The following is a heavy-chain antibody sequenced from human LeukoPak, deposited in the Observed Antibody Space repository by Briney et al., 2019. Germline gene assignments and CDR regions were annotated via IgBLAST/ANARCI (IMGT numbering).Heavy chain of an antibody. CDR2: IKRDGSEK. CDR3: ARDSGGGDFWYFEL. Sequence: GGSLRLSCAASGFTFSSYWMNWVRQAPGKGLEWVANIKRDGSEKYYVDSVKGRFTISRDNAKNSLYLQMNSLRAEDTAVYYCARDSGGGDFWYFELWGRGTLVTVSS. V-gene: IGHV3-7*01. J-gene: IGHJ2*01. D-gene: IGHD3-10*01. CDR1: GFTFSSYW.